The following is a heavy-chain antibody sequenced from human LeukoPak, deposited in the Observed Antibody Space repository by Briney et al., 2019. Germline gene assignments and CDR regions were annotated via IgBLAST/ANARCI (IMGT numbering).Heavy chain of an antibody. Sequence: SGGSLRLSCAASGFTLSSYSMNWVRQAPGKGLEWVSSISSSSSCIYYADSVKGRFTISRDNAKNSLYLQMNSLRAEDTAVYYCASGPYYDILTGYFPFDYWGQGTLVTVSS. CDR3: ASGPYYDILTGYFPFDY. J-gene: IGHJ4*02. CDR1: GFTLSSYS. CDR2: ISSSSSCI. V-gene: IGHV3-21*01. D-gene: IGHD3-9*01.